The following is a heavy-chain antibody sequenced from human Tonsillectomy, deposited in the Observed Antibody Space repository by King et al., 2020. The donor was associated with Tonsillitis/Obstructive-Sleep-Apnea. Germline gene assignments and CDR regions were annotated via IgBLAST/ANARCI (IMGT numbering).Heavy chain of an antibody. Sequence: VQLVESGGGLVKPGGSLRLSCAASGFAFHYYTLEWVRQAPGKGLEWVSSIDGTGNYIYYADSVKGRFTVPRENTKNALYLQTTSLRAEDTALYYCTRALSTAYLDSWGQGTLVTVSS. CDR1: GFAFHYYT. CDR2: IDGTGNYI. V-gene: IGHV3-21*01. J-gene: IGHJ4*02. CDR3: TRALSTAYLDS.